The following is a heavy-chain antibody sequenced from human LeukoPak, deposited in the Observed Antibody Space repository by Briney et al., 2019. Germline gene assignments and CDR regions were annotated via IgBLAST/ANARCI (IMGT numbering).Heavy chain of an antibody. V-gene: IGHV5-51*01. Sequence: GESLKISCQASGYSFTNYWIAWVRQMPGKGLEWMGIIYPDDSDTRYSPSFQGQVTISADKSITTAYLQWSSLKASDTAIYYCARLGGGGANWFDPWGQGTLVTVSS. J-gene: IGHJ5*02. CDR1: GYSFTNYW. CDR3: ARLGGGGANWFDP. CDR2: IYPDDSDT. D-gene: IGHD2-15*01.